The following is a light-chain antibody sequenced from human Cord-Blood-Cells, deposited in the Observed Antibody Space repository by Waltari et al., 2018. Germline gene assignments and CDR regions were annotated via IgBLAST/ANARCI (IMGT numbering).Light chain of an antibody. Sequence: DIQMTQSPSTLSASVGDRVTITCRASKSISSWLAWYQQKPGKAPKLLIYDASSLESGVPSRFSGSGSGTEFTLTISSLQPDDFATYCQQYNSYSRGYTFGQGTKLEIK. CDR2: DAS. CDR3: QQYNSYSRGYT. CDR1: KSISSW. V-gene: IGKV1-5*01. J-gene: IGKJ2*01.